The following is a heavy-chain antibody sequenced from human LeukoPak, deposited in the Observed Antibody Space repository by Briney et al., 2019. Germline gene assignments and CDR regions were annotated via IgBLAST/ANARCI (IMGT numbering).Heavy chain of an antibody. V-gene: IGHV1-18*01. CDR2: ISTYRGHT. D-gene: IGHD4-17*01. CDR1: GYTFTNHG. J-gene: IGHJ4*02. CDR3: ARMGGWEQSDYEGNPDY. Sequence: ASVKVFCKTSGYTFTNHGITWVRQSPGQGLEWMGWISTYRGHTNYAQNLQGRVTMTTDTSTSTAYMELERLTSDDTAVYYCARMGGWEQSDYEGNPDYWGQGTLVTVSS.